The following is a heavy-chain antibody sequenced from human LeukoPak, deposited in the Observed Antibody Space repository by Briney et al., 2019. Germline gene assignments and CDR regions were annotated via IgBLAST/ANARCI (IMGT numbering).Heavy chain of an antibody. V-gene: IGHV1-2*02. D-gene: IGHD3-22*01. J-gene: IGHJ4*02. CDR2: INPNSGDT. CDR3: ARDERYDSSGYPFDY. Sequence: GASVKVSCKASGYTFTSYGISWVRQAPGQGLEWMGWINPNSGDTNYAQKFQGRVTMTRDTSINTAYMELSRLRSDDTAVFYCARDERYDSSGYPFDYWGQGTLVTVSS. CDR1: GYTFTSYG.